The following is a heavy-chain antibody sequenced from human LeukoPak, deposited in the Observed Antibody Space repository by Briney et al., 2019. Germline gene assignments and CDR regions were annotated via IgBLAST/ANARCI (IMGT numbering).Heavy chain of an antibody. CDR2: IKRKSKGGTT. CDR3: TTGTWIQLWLADY. V-gene: IGHV3-15*01. Sequence: GGSLRLSCAASGFTFSNAYMSWVRQAPGKGLEWVGRIKRKSKGGTTTYAASVKGRFTISRDDSKNTLYLQMNSLKTEDTAVYYCTTGTWIQLWLADYWGQGTLVTVSS. CDR1: GFTFSNAY. D-gene: IGHD5-18*01. J-gene: IGHJ4*02.